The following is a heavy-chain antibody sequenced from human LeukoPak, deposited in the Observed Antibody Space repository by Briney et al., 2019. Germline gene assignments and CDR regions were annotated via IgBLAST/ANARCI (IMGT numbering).Heavy chain of an antibody. D-gene: IGHD1-26*01. CDR2: ISGSGGST. CDR1: GFTFSSYA. CDR3: AKSGVTAPGDYYYYMDV. V-gene: IGHV3-23*01. Sequence: GGSLRLPCAASGFTFSSYAMSWVRQAPGKGLEWVSAISGSGGSTYYADSVKGRFTISRDNSKNTLYLQMNRLRAEDTAVYYCAKSGVTAPGDYYYYMDVWGKGTTVTVSS. J-gene: IGHJ6*03.